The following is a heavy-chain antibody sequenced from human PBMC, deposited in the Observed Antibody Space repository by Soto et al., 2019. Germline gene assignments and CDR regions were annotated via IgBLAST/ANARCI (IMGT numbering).Heavy chain of an antibody. J-gene: IGHJ6*02. CDR1: GFTFSSYA. CDR2: ISGSGGST. D-gene: IGHD3-3*01. V-gene: IGHV3-23*01. Sequence: PGGSLRLSCAASGFTFSSYAMSWVRQAPGKGLEWVSAISGSGGSTYYADSVKGRFTISRDNSKNTLYLQMNSLRAEDTAVYYCAKKLGPIFGVVPSYGMDVWGQGTTVTVSS. CDR3: AKKLGPIFGVVPSYGMDV.